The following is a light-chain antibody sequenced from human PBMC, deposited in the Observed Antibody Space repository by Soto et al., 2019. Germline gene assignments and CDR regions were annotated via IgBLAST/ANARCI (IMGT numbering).Light chain of an antibody. V-gene: IGKV1-6*01. CDR1: QGIRND. Sequence: AIRMTQSPSSLSASVGDRVTMSCRASQGIRNDLAWYQQKAGKAPKLLIFASSNLQSGVPSRFNGSGSGTDFTLTISRLQPEDFATYYCLQLYNFSWTFGQGTKVEMK. J-gene: IGKJ1*01. CDR3: LQLYNFSWT. CDR2: ASS.